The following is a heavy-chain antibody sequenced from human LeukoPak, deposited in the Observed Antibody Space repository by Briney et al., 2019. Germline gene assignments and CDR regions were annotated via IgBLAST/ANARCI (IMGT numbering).Heavy chain of an antibody. CDR1: GYTFTGYY. J-gene: IGHJ6*03. D-gene: IGHD6-19*01. Sequence: GASVKVSCKASGYTFTGYYMHWVRQAPGQGLEWMGWINPNSGGTNYAQKFQGRVTMTRDTSISTAYMELSRLRSDDTAVYYCARDHVSWLVLHYYYYYMDVWGKGTTVTVSS. CDR2: INPNSGGT. CDR3: ARDHVSWLVLHYYYYYMDV. V-gene: IGHV1-2*02.